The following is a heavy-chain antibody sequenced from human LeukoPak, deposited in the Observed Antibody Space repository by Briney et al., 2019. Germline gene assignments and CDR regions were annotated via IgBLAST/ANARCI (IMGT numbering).Heavy chain of an antibody. Sequence: PSETLSLTCTVSGGSISTYYWNWIRQPPGKGLEWIGYVYHTGSTNYNPSLQSRVTISVDTSKNQFSLKLSSVTAADTAVYYCARTPDPQDHPRYYYHYYGMDVWGQGTTVTVSS. CDR1: GGSISTYY. V-gene: IGHV4-59*12. CDR2: VYHTGST. D-gene: IGHD1-14*01. CDR3: ARTPDPQDHPRYYYHYYGMDV. J-gene: IGHJ6*02.